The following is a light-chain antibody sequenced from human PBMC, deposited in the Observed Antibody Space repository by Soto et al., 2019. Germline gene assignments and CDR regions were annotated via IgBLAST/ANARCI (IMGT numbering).Light chain of an antibody. CDR3: QQYGSSPRT. J-gene: IGKJ1*01. CDR1: RSLSSTS. V-gene: IGKV3-20*01. Sequence: EIVLTQSPGTLSLSPGELAALSCRASRSLSSTSLAWYQQRPGQAPRLLIYDASSRATGIPDRFSGSGSGTDFTLTINRLEPDDFAVYYWQQYGSSPRTFGQGTKV. CDR2: DAS.